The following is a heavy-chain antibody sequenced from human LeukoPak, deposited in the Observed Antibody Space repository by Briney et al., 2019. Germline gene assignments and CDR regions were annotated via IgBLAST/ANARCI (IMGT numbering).Heavy chain of an antibody. J-gene: IGHJ3*02. V-gene: IGHV4-61*09. CDR2: IHTSGNT. D-gene: IGHD1-14*01. CDR3: ARYNQAFDI. Sequence: SQTLSLTCTVSGGSISSGSYCWSWIRQPAGKGLEWIGHIHTSGNTNYNSSLKSRVTISVDTSKNQFSLKLSSVTAADTAVYYCARYNQAFDIWGQGTMVTVSS. CDR1: GGSISSGSYC.